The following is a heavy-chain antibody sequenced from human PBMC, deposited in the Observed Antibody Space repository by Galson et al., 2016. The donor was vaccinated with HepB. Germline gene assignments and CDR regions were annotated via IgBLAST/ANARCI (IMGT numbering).Heavy chain of an antibody. Sequence: SETLSLTCTVSGGSIRGSNYYWGWIRQPPGKGLEWIGSIHYSGSTYDNPSLKSRVTMSVDTSKNQFSLKLSSVTATDTAVYYCARHGGYQLLFDYWGQGTLVTVSS. V-gene: IGHV4-39*01. J-gene: IGHJ4*02. CDR2: IHYSGST. CDR3: ARHGGYQLLFDY. CDR1: GGSIRGSNYY. D-gene: IGHD2-2*01.